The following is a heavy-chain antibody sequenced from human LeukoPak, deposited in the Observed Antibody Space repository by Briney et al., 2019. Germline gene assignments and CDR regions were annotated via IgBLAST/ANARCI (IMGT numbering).Heavy chain of an antibody. CDR2: ISSDGTDT. CDR1: GFTFSSYW. V-gene: IGHV3-74*01. Sequence: PGGSLRLSCAASGFTFSSYWMHWVRQAPGKGLVWVSRISSDGTDTSYADSVKGRFTISRDNARNTLYLQMNSLRAEDTAVYYCARDRLTIPGIAAAGTHYYYYYGMDVWGQGTTVTVSS. J-gene: IGHJ6*02. CDR3: ARDRLTIPGIAAAGTHYYYYYGMDV. D-gene: IGHD6-13*01.